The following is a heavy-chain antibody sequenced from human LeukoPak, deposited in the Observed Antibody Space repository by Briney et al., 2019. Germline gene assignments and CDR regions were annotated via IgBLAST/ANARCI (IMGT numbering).Heavy chain of an antibody. V-gene: IGHV1-69*05. Sequence: SVKVSCKASGGTFSSYAISWVRQAPGQGLEWMGGIIPIFGTANYAQKFQGRVTITTDESTSTAYMELSSLRSEDTAVYYCARMGAALPSGSEAFDIWGQGTMVTVSS. D-gene: IGHD6-6*01. CDR2: IIPIFGTA. CDR1: GGTFSSYA. CDR3: ARMGAALPSGSEAFDI. J-gene: IGHJ3*02.